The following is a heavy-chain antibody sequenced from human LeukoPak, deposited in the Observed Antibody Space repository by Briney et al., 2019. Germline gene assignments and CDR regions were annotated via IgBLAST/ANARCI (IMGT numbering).Heavy chain of an antibody. CDR1: GGTFSSYA. V-gene: IGHV1-69*13. CDR2: IIPIFGTA. J-gene: IGHJ6*02. CDR3: ARDLRGVRGVIPTSYYYYGMDV. Sequence: SVKVSCKASGGTFSSYAISWVRQAPGQGLEWMGGIIPIFGTANYAQKFQGRVTITADESTSTAYMELSSLRSEDTAVHYCARDLRGVRGVIPTSYYYYGMDVWGQGTTVTVSS. D-gene: IGHD3-10*01.